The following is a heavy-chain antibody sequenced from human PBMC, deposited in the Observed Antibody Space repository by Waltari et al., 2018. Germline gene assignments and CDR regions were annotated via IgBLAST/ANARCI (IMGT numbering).Heavy chain of an antibody. CDR1: GFSFIGSA. CDR2: IGGSGVRK. Sequence: EVFLVQSGGGLVQPGGSLRLSCKASGFSFIGSAMSWVRQAPGEGLEWVSTIGGSGVRKYYADSVKGRLSISRDNSKDMLYLQLNSLRVEDTARYFCARPQQLVGEEDAFDIWGHGANVMVSS. D-gene: IGHD1-1*01. V-gene: IGHV3-23*04. J-gene: IGHJ3*02. CDR3: ARPQQLVGEEDAFDI.